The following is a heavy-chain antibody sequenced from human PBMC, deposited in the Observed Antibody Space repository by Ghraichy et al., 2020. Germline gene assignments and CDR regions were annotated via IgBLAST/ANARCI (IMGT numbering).Heavy chain of an antibody. Sequence: SQTLSLTCAVSGGSISSGCYSWSWIRQPPGKGLEWIGYIYYSGNTYYNPTLKSRVTISVDTSKNQFSLKLSSVTAADTAVYYCARDRITMVRGVPNWFDPWGQGTLVTVSS. CDR1: GGSISSGCYS. J-gene: IGHJ5*02. CDR3: ARDRITMVRGVPNWFDP. CDR2: IYYSGNT. V-gene: IGHV4-30-4*07. D-gene: IGHD3-10*01.